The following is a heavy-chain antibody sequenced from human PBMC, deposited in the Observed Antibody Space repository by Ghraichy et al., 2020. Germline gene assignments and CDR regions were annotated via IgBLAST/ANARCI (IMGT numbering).Heavy chain of an antibody. V-gene: IGHV3-21*01. D-gene: IGHD5-18*01. J-gene: IGHJ4*02. CDR3: AREGIQLWLPSYYFDY. Sequence: GGSLRLSCAASGFTFSSYSMNWVRQAPGKGLEWVSSISSSSSYIYYADLVNGRFTISRDNAKNSLYLQMNSLRAEDTAVYYCAREGIQLWLPSYYFDYWGQGTLVTVSS. CDR2: ISSSSSYI. CDR1: GFTFSSYS.